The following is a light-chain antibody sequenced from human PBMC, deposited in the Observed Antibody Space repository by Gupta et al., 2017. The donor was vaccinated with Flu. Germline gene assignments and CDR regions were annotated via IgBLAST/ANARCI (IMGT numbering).Light chain of an antibody. CDR3: SSHTVSDTLV. J-gene: IGLJ1*01. CDR2: EVT. Sequence: QPPLTQPPSASGSPAQSITISCTGTSSDIVAYNYVSWHQQHAAKAPKLIINEVTNSPSGVPAGFSGSKSGNAASPTASALPDEEDGDYYCSSHTVSDTLVFGSGTTVTVL. V-gene: IGLV2-8*01. CDR1: SSDIVAYNY.